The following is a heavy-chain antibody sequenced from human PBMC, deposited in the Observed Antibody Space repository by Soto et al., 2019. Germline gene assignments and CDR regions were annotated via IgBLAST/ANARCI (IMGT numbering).Heavy chain of an antibody. J-gene: IGHJ4*02. V-gene: IGHV3-23*01. D-gene: IGHD3-16*02. CDR2: ISGSGGST. CDR3: AKDVTYYDYVWGSYRSSFDY. Sequence: EVQLLESGGGLVQPGGSLRLSCAASGFTFSSYAMSWVRQAPGKGLEWLSAISGSGGSTYYAVSVNGRFTISRDNSKNTLYLQINSLRAEDTAVYYCAKDVTYYDYVWGSYRSSFDYWGQGTLVTVSS. CDR1: GFTFSSYA.